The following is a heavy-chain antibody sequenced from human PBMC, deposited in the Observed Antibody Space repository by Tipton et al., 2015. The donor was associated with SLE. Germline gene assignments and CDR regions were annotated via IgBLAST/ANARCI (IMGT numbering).Heavy chain of an antibody. CDR2: IHYSGTT. V-gene: IGHV4-59*07. CDR3: ARTPGGNCFYYYGMDV. Sequence: TLSLTCTVSGGSITNHYWNWIRQPPGKGLEWIGYIHYSGTTHDNPSLKSRVTMSVDMSKNQFSLKLSSVTAADTAVYYCARTPGGNCFYYYGMDVWGQGTTVTVSS. CDR1: GGSITNHY. D-gene: IGHD4-23*01. J-gene: IGHJ6*02.